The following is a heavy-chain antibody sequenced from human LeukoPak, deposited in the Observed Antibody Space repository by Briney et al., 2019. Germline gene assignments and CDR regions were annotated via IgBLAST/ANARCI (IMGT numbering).Heavy chain of an antibody. CDR2: ISSSGSTI. V-gene: IGHV3-11*04. D-gene: IGHD1-7*01. CDR1: GFTFSDYY. CDR3: ARVFLELTPGTEWLDY. Sequence: PGGSLRLSCAASGFTFSDYYMSWIRQAPGKGLEGVSYISSSGSTIYYADSMKGRFTISRDNAKNSLYLQMNSLRAEDTAVYYCARVFLELTPGTEWLDYWGQGTLVTVSS. J-gene: IGHJ4*02.